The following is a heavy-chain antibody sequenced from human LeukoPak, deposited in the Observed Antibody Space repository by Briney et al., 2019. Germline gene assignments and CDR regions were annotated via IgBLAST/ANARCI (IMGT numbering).Heavy chain of an antibody. CDR1: GYSISSGYY. CDR2: ISHSGSP. Sequence: ESSETLSLTCTVSGYSISSGYYWGWIRQPPGKGLEWIGSISHSGSPYYNPSLKSRVTISLDTSKNHFSLKVRYVTAADTAVYYCARALVGATSYYYYYMDVWGKGTTVTVSS. D-gene: IGHD1-26*01. CDR3: ARALVGATSYYYYYMDV. J-gene: IGHJ6*03. V-gene: IGHV4-38-2*02.